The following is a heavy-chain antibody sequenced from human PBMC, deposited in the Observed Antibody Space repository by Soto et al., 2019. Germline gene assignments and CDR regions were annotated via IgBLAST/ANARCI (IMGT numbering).Heavy chain of an antibody. CDR2: IYYSGST. J-gene: IGHJ4*02. Sequence: QVQLQESGPGLVKPSETLSLTCTVSGGSVSSGSYYWSWIRQPPGKGLEWIGDIYYSGSTNYNPSLKSRVTISVDTSKNQFSLKLSSVTAADTAVYYCARDKQWLLDYWGQGTLVTVSS. D-gene: IGHD6-19*01. CDR1: GGSVSSGSYY. V-gene: IGHV4-61*01. CDR3: ARDKQWLLDY.